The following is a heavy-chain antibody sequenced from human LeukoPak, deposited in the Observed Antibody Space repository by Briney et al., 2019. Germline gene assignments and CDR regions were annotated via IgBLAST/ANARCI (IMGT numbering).Heavy chain of an antibody. D-gene: IGHD1-26*01. J-gene: IGHJ6*03. CDR1: GYTFTSYD. CDR2: MNPNSGNT. Sequence: ASVKVSCKASGYTFTSYDINWVRRATGQGLEWMGWMNPNSGNTGYAQKFQGRVTMTRNTSISTAYMELSSLRSEDTAVYYCARSYRSYYYYYMDVWDKGTTVTISS. V-gene: IGHV1-8*01. CDR3: ARSYRSYYYYYMDV.